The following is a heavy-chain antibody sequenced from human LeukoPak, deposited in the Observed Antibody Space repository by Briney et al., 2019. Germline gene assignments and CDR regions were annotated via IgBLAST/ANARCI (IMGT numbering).Heavy chain of an antibody. Sequence: SETLSLTCAVYGGSFSGYYWSWIRQPPGKGLEWIGEINHSGSTNYNPSLKSRVTISVDTSKNQFSLKMSSVTAADTAVYYCASVGALTMVPNWFDPWGQGTLVTVSS. CDR3: ASVGALTMVPNWFDP. J-gene: IGHJ5*02. CDR1: GGSFSGYY. D-gene: IGHD3-10*01. CDR2: INHSGST. V-gene: IGHV4-34*01.